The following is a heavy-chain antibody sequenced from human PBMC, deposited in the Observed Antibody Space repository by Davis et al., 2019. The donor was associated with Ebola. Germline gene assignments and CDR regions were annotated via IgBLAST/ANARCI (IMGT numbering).Heavy chain of an antibody. CDR3: ARDRNQAYYSGGYFQH. CDR1: GYTFTSYA. CDR2: IIPMFGTT. D-gene: IGHD1-14*01. Sequence: SVKVSCKASGYTFTSYAISWVRQAPGQGLEWMGGIIPMFGTTNYAQKFQDRVTITADESTSTAYMELSSLRSEDTAVYYCARDRNQAYYSGGYFQHWGQGTLVTVSS. V-gene: IGHV1-69*13. J-gene: IGHJ1*01.